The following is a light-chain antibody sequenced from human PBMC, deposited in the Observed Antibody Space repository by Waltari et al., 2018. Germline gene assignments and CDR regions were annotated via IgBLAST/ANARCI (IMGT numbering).Light chain of an antibody. V-gene: IGKV3-15*01. CDR3: QQYNNWPPGVT. CDR1: QSVNSN. CDR2: GAS. Sequence: EIVMTQSPATLSVSPGERATLSCRASQSVNSNLAWYQHKPGQAPRLLIYGASTRATGIPARFSGSGSGTEFTLTISSLQSEDFAVYFCQQYNNWPPGVTFGPGTKVDIK. J-gene: IGKJ3*01.